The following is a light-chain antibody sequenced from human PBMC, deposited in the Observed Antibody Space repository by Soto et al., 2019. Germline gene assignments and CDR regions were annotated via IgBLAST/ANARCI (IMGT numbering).Light chain of an antibody. V-gene: IGKV3-20*01. Sequence: EIVLTQSPGTLSLSPGERATLSCRASQSVSSNYLAWYQQKPGQAPRLLIYGTSTRAAGIPDRFSGSGSGTDLTLTITRLEPEDSAVYFCQQYTGPPTTFGQGTRLEIK. CDR3: QQYTGPPTT. CDR2: GTS. CDR1: QSVSSNY. J-gene: IGKJ5*01.